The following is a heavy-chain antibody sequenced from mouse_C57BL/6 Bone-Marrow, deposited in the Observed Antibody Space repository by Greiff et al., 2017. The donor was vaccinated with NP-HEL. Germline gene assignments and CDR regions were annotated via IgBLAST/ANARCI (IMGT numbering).Heavy chain of an antibody. CDR2: ISSGSSTI. J-gene: IGHJ4*01. V-gene: IGHV5-17*01. CDR1: GFTFSDYG. Sequence: EVNVVESGGGLVKPGGSLKLSCAASGFTFSDYGMHWVRQAPEKGLEWVAYISSGSSTIYYVDTVKGRFTISRDNAKNTLFLQMTSLRSEDTAMYYCARRPWGNYAMDYWGQGTSVTVSS. CDR3: ARRPWGNYAMDY.